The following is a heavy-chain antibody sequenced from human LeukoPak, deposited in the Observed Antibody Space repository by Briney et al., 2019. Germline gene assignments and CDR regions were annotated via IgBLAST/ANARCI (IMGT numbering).Heavy chain of an antibody. CDR2: IDQDETEK. CDR3: AKSGGFFDT. D-gene: IGHD1-26*01. CDR1: GFTFTNYW. V-gene: IGHV3-7*01. Sequence: GGSLRLSCAVSGFTFTNYWMTWVRQAPGKGLEWVANIDQDETEKFYVDSVVGRFTISRDNGKNFLYLQMNSLRAEDTAVYYCAKSGGFFDTWGQGTLVTVSS. J-gene: IGHJ5*02.